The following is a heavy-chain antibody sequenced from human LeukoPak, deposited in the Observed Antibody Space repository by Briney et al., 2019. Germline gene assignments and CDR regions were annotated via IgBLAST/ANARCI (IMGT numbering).Heavy chain of an antibody. V-gene: IGHV4-39*07. CDR2: IYYSGST. J-gene: IGHJ3*02. D-gene: IGHD3-3*01. CDR1: GGSISSSSYY. Sequence: SETLSLTCTVSGGSISSSSYYWGWIRQPPGKGLEWIGSIYYSGSTYYNPSLKSLVTISVDTSKNQFSLKLNSVTPEDTAVYYCAREVTVFGAVRGSRDAFNMWGQGTMVTVSS. CDR3: AREVTVFGAVRGSRDAFNM.